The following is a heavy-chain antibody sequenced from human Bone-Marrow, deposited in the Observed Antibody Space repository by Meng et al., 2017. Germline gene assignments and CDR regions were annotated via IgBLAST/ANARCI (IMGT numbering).Heavy chain of an antibody. Sequence: SQTLSLTCAISGDSVSSNSVAWNWIRQSPSRGLEWLGRTYYMSRWYKDYAVSVKSRITINPDTSKNEFSLQLNSVTPEDTALYFCARGTATLDFWGHGTLVTVSS. D-gene: IGHD2-15*01. J-gene: IGHJ4*01. V-gene: IGHV6-1*01. CDR1: GDSVSSNSVA. CDR3: ARGTATLDF. CDR2: TYYMSRWYK.